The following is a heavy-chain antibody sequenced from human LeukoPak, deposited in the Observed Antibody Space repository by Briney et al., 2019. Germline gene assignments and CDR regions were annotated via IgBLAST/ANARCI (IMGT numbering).Heavy chain of an antibody. Sequence: ASVKVSCKASRNIFSGYYMHWMRQAPGQGLEWMGWMNINSGDSTYARNFQGRVTMTRDRSISTAYMELSDLKSGDTAVYYCSTLNGTGGWAFDNWGQGTLVIVSS. CDR1: RNIFSGYY. CDR2: MNINSGDS. J-gene: IGHJ4*02. CDR3: STLNGTGGWAFDN. V-gene: IGHV1-2*02. D-gene: IGHD6-19*01.